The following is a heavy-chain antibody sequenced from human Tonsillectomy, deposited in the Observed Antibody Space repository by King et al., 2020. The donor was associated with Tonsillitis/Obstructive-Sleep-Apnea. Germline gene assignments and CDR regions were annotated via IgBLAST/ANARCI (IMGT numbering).Heavy chain of an antibody. Sequence: QVQLVESGGGVVQPGRSLRLSCAASGFTFSSYGMHWVRQAPGKGLEWVAVISYDGSNEYHAESVKGRFTISRDNSKNTLYLQMNSLRAEDTAVYYCAKDSRSAYYYDSSGSEYWGQGTLVTVSS. V-gene: IGHV3-30*18. CDR2: ISYDGSNE. CDR1: GFTFSSYG. J-gene: IGHJ4*02. D-gene: IGHD3-22*01. CDR3: AKDSRSAYYYDSSGSEY.